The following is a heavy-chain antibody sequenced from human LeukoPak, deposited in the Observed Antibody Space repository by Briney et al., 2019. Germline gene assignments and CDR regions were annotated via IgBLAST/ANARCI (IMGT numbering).Heavy chain of an antibody. J-gene: IGHJ4*02. CDR1: GGSFSGDY. Sequence: SETLSLTCAVYGGSFSGDYWSWIRQPPGKGLEWIGEINHSGSTNYNPPLKSQLTISVDTSKNQFSLKLSSVTAADAAVYYCGRTSARGSYSIDYWGQGTLVTVSS. D-gene: IGHD1-26*01. CDR3: GRTSARGSYSIDY. CDR2: INHSGST. V-gene: IGHV4-34*01.